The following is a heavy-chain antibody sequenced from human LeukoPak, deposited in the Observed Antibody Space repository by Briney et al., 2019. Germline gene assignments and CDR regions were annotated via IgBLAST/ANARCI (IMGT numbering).Heavy chain of an antibody. D-gene: IGHD2-21*01. CDR2: IHSGGST. J-gene: IGHJ4*02. CDR1: GFTVSSNY. Sequence: GGSLRLSCAASGFTVSSNYMTWVRQAPGKGLEWVSLIHSGGSTYYADSVKGRFTISRDNSKNTLYLQMNSLRPEDTAVYYCARGTIVWGQGTLVTVSS. CDR3: ARGTIV. V-gene: IGHV3-66*01.